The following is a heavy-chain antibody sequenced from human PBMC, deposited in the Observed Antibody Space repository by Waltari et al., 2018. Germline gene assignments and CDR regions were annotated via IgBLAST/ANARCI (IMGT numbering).Heavy chain of an antibody. CDR2: IYSGGRT. CDR3: VRDMCDNSVWYFDL. V-gene: IGHV3-53*01. CDR1: GFTVSSNY. D-gene: IGHD2-21*01. J-gene: IGHJ2*01. Sequence: EVQLVESGGGLMQPGGSLRLSCAASGFTVSSNYMSWVRQAPGRGVEWVSVIYSGGRTYYAASVKGRFTISRDYSNNTVYLQMNSLRAEDTAVYYCVRDMCDNSVWYFDLWGRGTLVIVSS.